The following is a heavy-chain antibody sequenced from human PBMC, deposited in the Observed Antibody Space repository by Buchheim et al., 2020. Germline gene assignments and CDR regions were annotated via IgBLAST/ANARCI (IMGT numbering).Heavy chain of an antibody. J-gene: IGHJ5*02. V-gene: IGHV3-7*01. Sequence: DVQLVESGGGLVQPGGSLRLSCAASGFTFSSYWMTWVRQAPGKGLEWVANINEDGSERNYVGSVKGRFTISRDNAKHSLFLQISSLRAEDTAVYYCATTLGTVGATPWGQG. D-gene: IGHD1-26*01. CDR1: GFTFSSYW. CDR3: ATTLGTVGATP. CDR2: INEDGSER.